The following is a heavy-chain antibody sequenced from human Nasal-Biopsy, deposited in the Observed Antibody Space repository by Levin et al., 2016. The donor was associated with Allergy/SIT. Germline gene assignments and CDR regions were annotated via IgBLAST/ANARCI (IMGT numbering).Heavy chain of an antibody. D-gene: IGHD5-24*01. CDR1: GYLFRRFY. CDR3: ARDDRDGHNAY. CDR2: INPGSGRT. J-gene: IGHJ4*02. Sequence: ASVKVSCKASGYLFRRFYIHWVRQAPGQGLEWMGLINPGSGRTTYAQEFEGRVLMTADTSTSTVYMDLNSLRSEDTAVYYCARDDRDGHNAYWGQGSLVIVSS. V-gene: IGHV1-46*01.